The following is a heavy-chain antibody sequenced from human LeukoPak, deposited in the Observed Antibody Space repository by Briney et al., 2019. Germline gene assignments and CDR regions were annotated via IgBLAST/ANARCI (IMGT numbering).Heavy chain of an antibody. CDR1: GFTFSSYA. D-gene: IGHD5-18*01. Sequence: RPGGSLRLSCAASGFTFSSYAMRWVRQAPGKGLEWVAVISYDGSNKYYADSVEGRFTISRDNSKNTLYLQMNSLRAEDTAVYYCARDRRPVELYSYGPYDAFDIWGQGTMVTVSS. CDR2: ISYDGSNK. J-gene: IGHJ3*02. V-gene: IGHV3-30*01. CDR3: ARDRRPVELYSYGPYDAFDI.